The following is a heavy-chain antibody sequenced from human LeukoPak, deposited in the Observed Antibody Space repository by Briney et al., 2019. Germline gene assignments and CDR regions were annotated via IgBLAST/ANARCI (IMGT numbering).Heavy chain of an antibody. D-gene: IGHD3-3*01. CDR3: ANPRFWSGYYQYGMDV. CDR1: GFTFSSYA. Sequence: GGSLRLSCAASGFTFSSYAMSWVRQAPGKGLEWVSAISGSGGSTYYADSVKGRFTISRDNSKNTLYLQMNSLRAEDTAVYYCANPRFWSGYYQYGMDVWGQGTTVTVSS. V-gene: IGHV3-23*01. CDR2: ISGSGGST. J-gene: IGHJ6*02.